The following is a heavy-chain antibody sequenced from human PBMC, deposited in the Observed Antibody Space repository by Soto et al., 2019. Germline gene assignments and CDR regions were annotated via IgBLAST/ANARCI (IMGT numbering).Heavy chain of an antibody. Sequence: ASVKVSCKVSGYTLTELSMHWVRQAPGKGLEWMGGFDPEDGETIYAQKFQGRVTITKDTSASTAYIELSSLRSEDTAVYYCARREGRTFDYWGQGALVTVSS. J-gene: IGHJ4*02. CDR1: GYTLTELS. CDR3: ARREGRTFDY. V-gene: IGHV1-24*01. CDR2: FDPEDGET.